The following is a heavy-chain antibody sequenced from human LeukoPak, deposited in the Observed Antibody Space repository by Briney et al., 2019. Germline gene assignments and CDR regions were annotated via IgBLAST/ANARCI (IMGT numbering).Heavy chain of an antibody. V-gene: IGHV1-46*01. D-gene: IGHD2-21*02. CDR2: INPSGGST. Sequence: ASVKVSCKASGYTFTSYYMHWVRQAPGQGLEWMGIINPSGGSTSYAQKFQGRVTMTRDTSTSTVYTELSSLRSEDTAVYYCARDQEHIVVVTAIPYYYYYYGMDVWGQGITVTVSS. CDR3: ARDQEHIVVVTAIPYYYYYYGMDV. CDR1: GYTFTSYY. J-gene: IGHJ6*02.